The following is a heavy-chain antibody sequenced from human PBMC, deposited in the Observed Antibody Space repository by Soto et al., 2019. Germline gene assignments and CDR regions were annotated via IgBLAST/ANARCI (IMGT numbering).Heavy chain of an antibody. CDR3: ARGHPDHISSWTLNWFDP. D-gene: IGHD6-13*01. Sequence: QVHLRESGPGLVKPSQTLSLTCRVSGASVSSDDNYWSWIRQYPGKGLERIGNTYHSGHTYYPPSLATSTIISLDSAKNQYSLFVEAVNAADAAVYFCARGHPDHISSWTLNWFDPWGQGIPVIVFS. V-gene: IGHV4-31*03. CDR1: GASVSSDDNY. J-gene: IGHJ5*02. CDR2: TYHSGHT.